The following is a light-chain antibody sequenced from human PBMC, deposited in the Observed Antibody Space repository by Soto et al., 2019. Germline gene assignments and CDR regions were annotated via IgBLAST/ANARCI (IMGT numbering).Light chain of an antibody. J-gene: IGKJ1*01. V-gene: IGKV1-5*03. Sequence: DIQMTQSPSTLTASVGDRVTITCRASQSISSWLAWYQQKPGNPPKLLIYKASSLESGVPPRFSGSGSGTEFTLTISSLQPDDFATYHCQQYNSYPWTFGPGTKVDIK. CDR3: QQYNSYPWT. CDR2: KAS. CDR1: QSISSW.